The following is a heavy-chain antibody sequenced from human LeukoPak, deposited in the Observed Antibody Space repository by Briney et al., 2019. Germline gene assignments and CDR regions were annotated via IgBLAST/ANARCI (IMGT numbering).Heavy chain of an antibody. CDR3: ARGSRVFAHYDSSGYYSAFDI. D-gene: IGHD3-22*01. CDR1: GYSFTSYW. J-gene: IGHJ3*02. Sequence: GESLKISCKGSGYSFTSYWIGWVRQMPGKGLEWMGIIYPGDYDTRYSPSLQGQVTISADKSISTAYLQWRSLKASDTAMYYCARGSRVFAHYDSSGYYSAFDIWGQGTMVTVSS. CDR2: IYPGDYDT. V-gene: IGHV5-51*01.